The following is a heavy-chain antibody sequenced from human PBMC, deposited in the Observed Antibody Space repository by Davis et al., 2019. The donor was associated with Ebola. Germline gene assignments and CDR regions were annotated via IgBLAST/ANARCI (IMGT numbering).Heavy chain of an antibody. V-gene: IGHV1-3*01. CDR3: AKDRGGYDVFDY. CDR1: GYTFTSYA. Sequence: ASVKVSCKASGYTFTSYAMHWVRQAPGQRLEWMGWINAGNGNTKYSQKFQGRVTITRDTSASTAYMELSSLRAEDTAVYYCAKDRGGYDVFDYWGQGTLVTVSS. D-gene: IGHD5-12*01. CDR2: INAGNGNT. J-gene: IGHJ4*02.